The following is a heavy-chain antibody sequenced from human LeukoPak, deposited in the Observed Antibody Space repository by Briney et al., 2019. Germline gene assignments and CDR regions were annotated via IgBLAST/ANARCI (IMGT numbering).Heavy chain of an antibody. CDR3: AREIKRSYNWFDP. CDR1: GYTFTSYG. Sequence: ASVKVSCKASGYTFTSYGISWVRQAPGQGLEWMGWISAYNGNTNYAQKLQGRVTMTRDTSINTAYMELSRLRSDDTAVYYCAREIKRSYNWFDPWGQGTLVTVSS. D-gene: IGHD4-17*01. V-gene: IGHV1-18*01. CDR2: ISAYNGNT. J-gene: IGHJ5*02.